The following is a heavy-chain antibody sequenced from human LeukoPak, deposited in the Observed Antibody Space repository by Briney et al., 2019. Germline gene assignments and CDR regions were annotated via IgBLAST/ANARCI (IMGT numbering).Heavy chain of an antibody. CDR3: ARAPFLHCSGGSCYLSDYYYYYYMDV. D-gene: IGHD2-15*01. J-gene: IGHJ6*03. CDR1: GGTFSSYA. Sequence: GASVKVSCKASGGTFSSYAISWVRQAPGQGLEWMGGIIPIFGTANYAQKFQGRVTITADKSTSTAYMELSSLRSEDTAVYYCARAPFLHCSGGSCYLSDYYYYYYMDVWGKGTTVTVSS. V-gene: IGHV1-69*06. CDR2: IIPIFGTA.